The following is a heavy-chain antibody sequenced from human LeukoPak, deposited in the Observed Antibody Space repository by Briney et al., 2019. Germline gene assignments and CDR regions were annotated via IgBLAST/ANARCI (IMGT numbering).Heavy chain of an antibody. J-gene: IGHJ6*03. CDR2: IYYSGST. CDR1: NYFINTGYY. V-gene: IGHV4-59*08. Sequence: SETLSLTCTVSNYFINTGYYWSWIRQPPGKGLEWIGYIYYSGSTNYNPSLKSRVTISVDTSKNQFSLKLSSVTAADTAVYYCARGSSSRYYYYYYMDVWGKGTTVTVSS. D-gene: IGHD6-13*01. CDR3: ARGSSSRYYYYYYMDV.